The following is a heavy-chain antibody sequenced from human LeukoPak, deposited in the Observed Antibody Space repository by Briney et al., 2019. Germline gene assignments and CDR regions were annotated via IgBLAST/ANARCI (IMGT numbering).Heavy chain of an antibody. V-gene: IGHV1-69*10. Sequence: VKVSCKASGGTFSSYAISWVRQAPGQGLEWMGRIIPILGIANYAQKFQGRVTITADKSTSTAYMELSSLRSEDTAVYYCARDVGALYHGMDVWGQGTTVTVSS. CDR2: IIPILGIA. D-gene: IGHD1-26*01. CDR1: GGTFSSYA. CDR3: ARDVGALYHGMDV. J-gene: IGHJ6*02.